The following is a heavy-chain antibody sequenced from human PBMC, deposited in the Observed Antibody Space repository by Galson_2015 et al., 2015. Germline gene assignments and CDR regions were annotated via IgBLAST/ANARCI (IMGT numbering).Heavy chain of an antibody. CDR1: EFTFSSYY. D-gene: IGHD3-3*01. J-gene: IGHJ4*02. CDR2: ISSTTTYI. V-gene: IGHV3-21*01. CDR3: ARQILHYHISSEYCPADSDY. Sequence: SLRLSCAASEFTFSSYYMSWVRQAPGKGLEWVSSISSTTTYIYYADSVKGRFTISRDNAKNSLYLQMNSLGAEDTAVYYCARQILHYHISSEYCPADSDYGGQGTQVTVSS.